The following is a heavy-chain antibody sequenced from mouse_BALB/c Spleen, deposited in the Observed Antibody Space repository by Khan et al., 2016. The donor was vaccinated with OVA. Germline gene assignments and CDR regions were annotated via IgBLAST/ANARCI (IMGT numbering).Heavy chain of an antibody. CDR3: TRDTRATAY. J-gene: IGHJ3*01. CDR1: GFSLTSYG. Sequence: QVQLKESGPGLVAPSQSLSITCTVSGFSLTSYGVHWVRQPPGKGLEWLGIIWAGGSINYNSALMSRLSISKDNSQTQAFLKMNSSQTDDTAIYYCTRDTRATAYWGQGTLVTVSA. D-gene: IGHD1-2*01. CDR2: IWAGGSI. V-gene: IGHV2-9*02.